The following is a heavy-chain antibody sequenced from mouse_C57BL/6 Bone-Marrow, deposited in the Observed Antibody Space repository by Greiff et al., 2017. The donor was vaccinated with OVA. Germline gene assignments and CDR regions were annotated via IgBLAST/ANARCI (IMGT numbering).Heavy chain of an antibody. D-gene: IGHD6-1*01. CDR1: GYTFTSYW. Sequence: VQLQQSGAELVKPGASVKLSCKASGYTFTSYWMDWVKQRPGRGLEWIGGIDPNSGGTKYNEKFKSKATLTVDKPSSTAYMQLSSLTSEDSAVYYCAGSGASFAYWGQGTMVTVAA. CDR2: IDPNSGGT. CDR3: AGSGASFAY. J-gene: IGHJ3*01. V-gene: IGHV1-72*01.